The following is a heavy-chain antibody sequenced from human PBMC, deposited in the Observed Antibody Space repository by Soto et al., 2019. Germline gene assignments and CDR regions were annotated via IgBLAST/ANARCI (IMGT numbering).Heavy chain of an antibody. J-gene: IGHJ4*02. CDR1: GFSLRDYY. Sequence: GGSLRLSCAASGFSLRDYYMTWIRQAPGKGLELLSYISPGGDIIKYADPVKGRFIISRDNAKNSLYLHMNSLRAEDTAVYYCTRDPRMTDFWGQGTLVTVSS. CDR3: TRDPRMTDF. V-gene: IGHV3-11*01. CDR2: ISPGGDII.